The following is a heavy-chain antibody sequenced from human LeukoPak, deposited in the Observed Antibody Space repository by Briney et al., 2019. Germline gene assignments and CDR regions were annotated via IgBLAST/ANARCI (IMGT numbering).Heavy chain of an antibody. V-gene: IGHV3-53*04. CDR3: ARVRPWVFDY. CDR2: IYIGDNP. CDR1: VLTVSISY. J-gene: IGHJ4*02. Sequence: GGSLRLSCAACVLTVSISYMSWVPQAPGKGLEWVSIIYIGDNPHYADSVKGRFTISRHNSKNTLYLQMNNLRAEDTAVYYCARVRPWVFDYWGQGTLVTVSS.